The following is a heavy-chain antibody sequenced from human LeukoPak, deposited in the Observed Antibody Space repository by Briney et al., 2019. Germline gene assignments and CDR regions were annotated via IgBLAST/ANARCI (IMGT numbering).Heavy chain of an antibody. CDR1: GFTFSSYA. Sequence: QPGGSLRLSCAASGFTFSSYAMHWVRQAPGKGLEWVAVISYDGSNKYYADSVKGRFTISRDNSKNTLYLQMNSLRAEDTAVYYCARDVSAGDPRGYFDYWGQGTLVTVSS. J-gene: IGHJ4*02. CDR3: ARDVSAGDPRGYFDY. V-gene: IGHV3-30*04. CDR2: ISYDGSNK. D-gene: IGHD2-21*02.